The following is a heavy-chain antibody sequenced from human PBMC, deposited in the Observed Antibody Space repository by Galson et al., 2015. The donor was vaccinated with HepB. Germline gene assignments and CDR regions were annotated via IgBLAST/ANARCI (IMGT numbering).Heavy chain of an antibody. D-gene: IGHD5-24*01. V-gene: IGHV3-30*18. CDR2: ISYDERHK. J-gene: IGHJ4*02. CDR3: AKDREMATILDY. Sequence: LRLSCAASGFSISNFGMHWVRQAPEKGLEWVAVISYDERHKYYADSVKGRFTVSRDNSKNTLYLQMNSLRAEDTAVYYCAKDREMATILDYWGQGTLVTVSS. CDR1: GFSISNFG.